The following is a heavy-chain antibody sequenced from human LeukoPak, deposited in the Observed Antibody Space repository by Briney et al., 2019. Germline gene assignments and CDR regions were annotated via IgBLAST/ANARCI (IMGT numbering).Heavy chain of an antibody. Sequence: ASVKVSCKASGYTFTSYGISWVRQAPGQGLEWMGWISAYNGNTNYAQKLQGRVTMTTDTSTSTAYMELRSLRSDDTAVYYCARDMQYQLLNRREFDYWGQGTLVTVSS. CDR1: GYTFTSYG. CDR3: ARDMQYQLLNRREFDY. CDR2: ISAYNGNT. V-gene: IGHV1-18*01. D-gene: IGHD2-2*01. J-gene: IGHJ4*02.